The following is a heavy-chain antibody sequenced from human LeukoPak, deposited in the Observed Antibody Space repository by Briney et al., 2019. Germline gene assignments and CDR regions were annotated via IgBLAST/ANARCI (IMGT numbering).Heavy chain of an antibody. V-gene: IGHV3-23*01. Sequence: GGSLRLSCAASGFTVSDYSMSWVRQAPGKGLEWVSAISGNGSYTDYADSVKGRFTISKDNSKNTLYLQMNSLRAEDTAIYYCAKNGDRGAYCTGGTCYPYFYYYMDVWGKGTTVTI. J-gene: IGHJ6*03. CDR2: ISGNGSYT. CDR3: AKNGDRGAYCTGGTCYPYFYYYMDV. D-gene: IGHD2-15*01. CDR1: GFTVSDYS.